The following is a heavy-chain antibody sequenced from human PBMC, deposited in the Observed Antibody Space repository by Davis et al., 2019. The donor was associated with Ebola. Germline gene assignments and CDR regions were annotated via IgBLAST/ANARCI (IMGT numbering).Heavy chain of an antibody. Sequence: ESLKISCAASGFTFSSYSMNWVRQPPGKGLEWIGEIYHSGSTNYNPSLKSRVTISVDKSKNQFSLKLSSVTAADTAVYYCARDPTYGSGSYFDYWGQGTLVTVSS. CDR2: IYHSGST. D-gene: IGHD3-10*01. V-gene: IGHV4/OR15-8*01. J-gene: IGHJ4*02. CDR1: GFTFSSYSM. CDR3: ARDPTYGSGSYFDY.